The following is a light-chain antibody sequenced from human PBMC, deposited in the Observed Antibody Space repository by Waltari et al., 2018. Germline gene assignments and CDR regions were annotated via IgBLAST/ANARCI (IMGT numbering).Light chain of an antibody. CDR3: CSYVGLGTYV. Sequence: QSGLTQPASASGSPGQSITISCTGTSSDVGHYNLVSWYQQHPGKAPKLLIYEVTKRASGPSERFAASKSGNTASLTISGLQAQEDEADYYCCSYVGLGTYVFGTGTKVTV. V-gene: IGLV2-23*02. CDR2: EVT. CDR1: SSDVGHYNL. J-gene: IGLJ1*01.